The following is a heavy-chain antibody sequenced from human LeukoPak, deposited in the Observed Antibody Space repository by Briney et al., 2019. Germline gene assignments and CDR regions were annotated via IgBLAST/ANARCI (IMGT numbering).Heavy chain of an antibody. CDR1: GYTFTGYY. D-gene: IGHD3-16*01. V-gene: IGHV1-2*02. Sequence: ASVTVSCTASGYTFTGYYMHWVRQAPGQGLEWMGWINPNSGGTNYAQKFQGRVTMTRDTSISTAYMELSRLRSDDTAVYYCARDLYDYVWGSYGLFGYWGQGTLVTVSS. J-gene: IGHJ4*02. CDR2: INPNSGGT. CDR3: ARDLYDYVWGSYGLFGY.